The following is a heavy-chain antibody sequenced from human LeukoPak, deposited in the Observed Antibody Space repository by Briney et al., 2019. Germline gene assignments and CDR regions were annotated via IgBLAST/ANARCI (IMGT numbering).Heavy chain of an antibody. CDR3: ARASTRYYDILTGLFDY. CDR2: ISSSGSTI. V-gene: IGHV3-11*01. J-gene: IGHJ4*02. Sequence: PGGALILSCAASGFPFSDYYMSWIRQAPGKGLEGVSYISSSGSTIYYADSVKGRFTISRDNAKNSLYLQMNSLRAEDTAVYYCARASTRYYDILTGLFDYWGQGTLVTVSS. CDR1: GFPFSDYY. D-gene: IGHD3-9*01.